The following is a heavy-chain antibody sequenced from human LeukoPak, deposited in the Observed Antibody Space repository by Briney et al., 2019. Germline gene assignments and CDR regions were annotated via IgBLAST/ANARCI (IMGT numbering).Heavy chain of an antibody. CDR3: ARGIADSNWFDP. CDR1: GGSFSGCY. D-gene: IGHD6-13*01. V-gene: IGHV4-34*01. CDR2: INHSGST. Sequence: SETLSLTCAVYGGSFSGCYWGWIRQPPGKGLEWIGEINHSGSTNYNPSLKSRVTISVDTSKNQFSLKLSSVTAADTAVYYCARGIADSNWFDPWGQGTLVTVSS. J-gene: IGHJ5*02.